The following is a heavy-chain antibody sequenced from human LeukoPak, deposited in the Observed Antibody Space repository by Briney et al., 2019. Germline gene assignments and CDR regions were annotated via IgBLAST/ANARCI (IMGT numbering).Heavy chain of an antibody. CDR1: GFTFSTYT. CDR2: IGSSGGGI. Sequence: GGSLRLSCAASGFTFSTYTMYWVRHPPGKGLEWVSIIGSSGGGIHYADSVKGRFTISRDNSKNALYLQMNGLRVEDTAVYYCAIDPNWGTHPWGQGVLVTVSS. J-gene: IGHJ5*02. CDR3: AIDPNWGTHP. V-gene: IGHV3-23*01. D-gene: IGHD7-27*01.